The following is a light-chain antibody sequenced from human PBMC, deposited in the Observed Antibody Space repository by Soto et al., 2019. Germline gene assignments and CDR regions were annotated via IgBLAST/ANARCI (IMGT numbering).Light chain of an antibody. Sequence: QSVLTQPPSASVSPGQSVTISCTGTSSDVGGYDYVSWYQQHPGKAPKLMIFEVTKRPSGVPNRFSGSKSGNTASLTVSGLQAEDEADYYCTSYAGSNTPYVFGTGTKVTVL. CDR2: EVT. CDR3: TSYAGSNTPYV. CDR1: SSDVGGYDY. V-gene: IGLV2-8*01. J-gene: IGLJ1*01.